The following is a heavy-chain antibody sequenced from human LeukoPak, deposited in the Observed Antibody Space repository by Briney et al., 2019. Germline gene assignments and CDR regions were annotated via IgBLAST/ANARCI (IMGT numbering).Heavy chain of an antibody. J-gene: IGHJ6*02. CDR2: ISYDGSNK. D-gene: IGHD6-13*01. CDR1: GFTFSSYA. CDR3: ARQKYSSNICV. V-gene: IGHV3-30-3*01. Sequence: GGSLRLSCAASGFTFSSYAMHWVRQAPGKGLEWVGGISYDGSNKYYADSVEGRFTISRDNSKNTLYLQMNSLRAEDTAVYYCARQKYSSNICVWGQGTAVT.